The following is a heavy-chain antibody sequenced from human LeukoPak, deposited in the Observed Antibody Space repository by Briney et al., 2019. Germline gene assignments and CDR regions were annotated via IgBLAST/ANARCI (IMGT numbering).Heavy chain of an antibody. CDR3: ARDPSYYYGSGSYVY. CDR1: GGTFSSYA. Sequence: ASVKVSCKASGGTFSSYAISWERQAPGQGLEWMGGIIPIFGTANYAQKFQGRVTITADESTSTAYMELSSLRSEDTAVYYCARDPSYYYGSGSYVYWGQGTLVTVSS. V-gene: IGHV1-69*01. D-gene: IGHD3-10*01. CDR2: IIPIFGTA. J-gene: IGHJ4*02.